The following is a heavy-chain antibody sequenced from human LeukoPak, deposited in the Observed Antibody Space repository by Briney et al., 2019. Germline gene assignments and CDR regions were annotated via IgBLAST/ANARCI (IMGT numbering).Heavy chain of an antibody. Sequence: PGGSLRLSCAASGLTVSSNCMSWVRQAPGKGLEWVSFIYSGGSTYYTDSVKGRFTISRDNAKNSLYLQMNSLRAEDTAVYYCARVDSSGYYLVGACDIWGQGTMVTVSS. V-gene: IGHV3-53*01. CDR2: IYSGGST. D-gene: IGHD3-22*01. CDR3: ARVDSSGYYLVGACDI. CDR1: GLTVSSNC. J-gene: IGHJ3*02.